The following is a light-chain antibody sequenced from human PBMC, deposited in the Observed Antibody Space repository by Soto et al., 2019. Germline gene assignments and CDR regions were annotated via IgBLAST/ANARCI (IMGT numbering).Light chain of an antibody. Sequence: QSALTQPASVSGSPGQSITISCTGTSSDVGGYNLVSWYQQHPGKAPKLMIYAVSYRPSGISNSFSGSKSGNTASLTISGLQAEDEADYYCSSYTRSTTGVVFGGGTKLTVL. CDR2: AVS. V-gene: IGLV2-14*01. CDR3: SSYTRSTTGVV. J-gene: IGLJ2*01. CDR1: SSDVGGYNL.